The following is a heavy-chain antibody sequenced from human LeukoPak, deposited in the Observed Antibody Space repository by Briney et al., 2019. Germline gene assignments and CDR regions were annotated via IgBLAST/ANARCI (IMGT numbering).Heavy chain of an antibody. D-gene: IGHD3-22*01. V-gene: IGHV1-46*01. Sequence: ASVKVSCKASGYTFTSYYMHWVRQAPRQGLEWMGIINPSGGSTSYAQKFQGRVTITADESTSTAYMELSSLRSEDTAVYYCARRNHDSSGYYEYYFDYWGQGTLVTVSS. CDR1: GYTFTSYY. CDR3: ARRNHDSSGYYEYYFDY. CDR2: INPSGGST. J-gene: IGHJ4*02.